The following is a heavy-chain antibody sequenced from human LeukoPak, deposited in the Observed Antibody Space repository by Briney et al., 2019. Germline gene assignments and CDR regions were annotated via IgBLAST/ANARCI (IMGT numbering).Heavy chain of an antibody. CDR3: AREGYCGGDCYIYFDY. V-gene: IGHV3-30*04. CDR2: ISYDGSNK. D-gene: IGHD2-21*02. Sequence: GRSLRLSCAASGFTFSSYAMHWVRQAPGKGLEWVAVISYDGSNKYYADSVKGRFTISRDNSKNTLYLQMNSLRAEDTAVYYCAREGYCGGDCYIYFDYWAREPWSPSPQ. CDR1: GFTFSSYA. J-gene: IGHJ4*02.